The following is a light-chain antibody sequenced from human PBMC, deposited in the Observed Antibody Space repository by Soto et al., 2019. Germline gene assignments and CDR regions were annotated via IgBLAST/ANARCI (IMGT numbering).Light chain of an antibody. CDR3: AAWDDSLDGVV. J-gene: IGLJ2*01. V-gene: IGLV1-36*01. CDR1: SSNIGDNP. Sequence: VLTQSPSVSEAPRQRVTITCSGSSSNIGDNPVNWYQQLPGKAPKLLIYYDDLLASGVSDRFSGYKSGTSASLAISGLQSEDEGDYYCAAWDDSLDGVVFGGGTQLTVL. CDR2: YDD.